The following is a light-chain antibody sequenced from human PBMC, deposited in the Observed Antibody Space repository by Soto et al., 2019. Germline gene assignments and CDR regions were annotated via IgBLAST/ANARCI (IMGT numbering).Light chain of an antibody. V-gene: IGKV1-5*01. CDR3: QQYNNYWT. CDR2: DAS. Sequence: DIQMTQSPSTLSASVGDRVTITGRASQSISSWLAWYQQKPGKAPKLLIYDASSLESGVPSRLSGSGSATEFTLTISSLQPDDFATYYCQQYNNYWTFGQGTKVDIK. J-gene: IGKJ1*01. CDR1: QSISSW.